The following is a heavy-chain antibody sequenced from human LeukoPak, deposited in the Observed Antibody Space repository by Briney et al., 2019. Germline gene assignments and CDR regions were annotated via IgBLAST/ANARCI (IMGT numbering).Heavy chain of an antibody. V-gene: IGHV1-2*04. Sequence: GASVKVSCKASGYTFTGYYMHWVRQAPGQGLEWMGWINPKSGGTNYAQKFQGWVTMTRDTSISTAYMELSRLRSDDTTVYYCARANDYYFHYYFDYWGQGTLVTVSS. CDR2: INPKSGGT. CDR1: GYTFTGYY. J-gene: IGHJ4*02. D-gene: IGHD2-21*02. CDR3: ARANDYYFHYYFDY.